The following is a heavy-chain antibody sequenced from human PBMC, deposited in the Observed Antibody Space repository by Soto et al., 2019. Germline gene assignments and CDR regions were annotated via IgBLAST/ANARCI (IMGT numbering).Heavy chain of an antibody. D-gene: IGHD3-3*01. V-gene: IGHV3-7*01. CDR2: IKQDGSEK. CDR3: ARDGLEWLTYYFDY. CDR1: GFTFSSYW. Sequence: GGSLRLSCAASGFTFSSYWMSWVRQAPGKGLEWVANIKQDGSEKFYVDSVKGRFTISRDNAKNSLYLQMNSLRAEDTAVYYCARDGLEWLTYYFDYCGQGTLVTVSS. J-gene: IGHJ4*02.